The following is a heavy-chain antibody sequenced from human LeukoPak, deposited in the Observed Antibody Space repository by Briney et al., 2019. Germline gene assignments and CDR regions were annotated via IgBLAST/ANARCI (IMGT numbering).Heavy chain of an antibody. J-gene: IGHJ4*02. V-gene: IGHV3-74*01. D-gene: IGHD1-26*01. CDR3: ARTRLYSGSPDFDY. CDR1: GFTFSSYW. CDR2: INSDGS. Sequence: GGSLRLSCEASGFTFSSYWMNWVRQAPGKGLEWVSRINSDGSSSANSVKGRFTVSRDNAKSTLYLQMSSLRAEDTAVYYCARTRLYSGSPDFDYWGQGTLVTVSS.